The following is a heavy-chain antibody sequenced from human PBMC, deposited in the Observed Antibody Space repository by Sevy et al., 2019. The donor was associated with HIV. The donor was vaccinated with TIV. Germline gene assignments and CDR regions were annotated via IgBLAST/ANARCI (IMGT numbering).Heavy chain of an antibody. CDR1: GFTVSSNY. J-gene: IGHJ2*01. D-gene: IGHD2-15*01. CDR3: ARGGSLGYCSGGSCYLYWYFDL. Sequence: GGSLRLSCAASGFTVSSNYMSWVRQAPGKGLEWVSVIYSGGSTYYADSVKGRFTISRDNSKNTLYLQMNSLGAEDTAVYYCARGGSLGYCSGGSCYLYWYFDLWGRGTLVTVSS. CDR2: IYSGGST. V-gene: IGHV3-53*01.